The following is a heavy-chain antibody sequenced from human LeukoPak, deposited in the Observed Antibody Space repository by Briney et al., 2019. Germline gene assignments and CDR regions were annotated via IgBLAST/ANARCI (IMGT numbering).Heavy chain of an antibody. V-gene: IGHV5-51*01. J-gene: IGHJ4*01. Sequence: GESLKISCKDSGYSFTSYWIGWVRQMPGKGLEWMGIIYPGDSDTRYSPSFQGQVTISADKSISTAYLQWSSLKASDTAMYYCARSSAPRLHFDYWGQEPWSPSPQ. CDR1: GYSFTSYW. CDR3: ARSSAPRLHFDY. CDR2: IYPGDSDT. D-gene: IGHD5/OR15-5a*01.